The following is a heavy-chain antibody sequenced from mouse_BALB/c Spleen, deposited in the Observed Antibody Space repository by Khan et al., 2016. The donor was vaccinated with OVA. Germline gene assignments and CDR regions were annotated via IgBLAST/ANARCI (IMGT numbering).Heavy chain of an antibody. D-gene: IGHD2-10*02. CDR1: GYSITSDYA. J-gene: IGHJ2*01. CDR2: IRYSGNT. Sequence: EVKLEESGPGLVKPSQSLSLTCTVTGYSITSDYAWYWIRQFPGNKLEWMGYIRYSGNTNYNPSLKSRISITRDTSKNQFFLQLNSVTTEDTATYYCARGYGRDFDYWGQGTTLTVSS. V-gene: IGHV3-2*02. CDR3: ARGYGRDFDY.